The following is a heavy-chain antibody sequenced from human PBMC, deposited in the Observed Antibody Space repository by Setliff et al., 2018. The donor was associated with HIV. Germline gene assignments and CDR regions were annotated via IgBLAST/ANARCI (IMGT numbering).Heavy chain of an antibody. J-gene: IGHJ4*02. CDR3: ARELVGATNPLDY. V-gene: IGHV3-66*02. CDR2: IYSGGST. D-gene: IGHD1-26*01. Sequence: GGSLRLSCAASGFTVSSNYMSWVRQAPEKGLEWVSVIYSGGSTYYADSVKGRLSISRDNSKNTLYLQIKSLRSEDTAVYYCARELVGATNPLDYWGQGTVVTVSS. CDR1: GFTVSSNY.